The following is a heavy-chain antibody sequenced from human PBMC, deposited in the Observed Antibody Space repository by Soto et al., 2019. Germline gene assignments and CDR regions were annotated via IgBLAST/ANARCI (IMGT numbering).Heavy chain of an antibody. V-gene: IGHV4-34*01. J-gene: IGHJ4*02. Sequence: QVQLHQWGAGLLKPSETLSLTCAVSGGSFSGYFWGWIRQPPGKGLEWIGEVNYGGSTNYTPSLKGRHNMEVDTYNYQVSLRLTSVTAADPAAYCCVRGGLSGSSWYYFDCWGQGSLVAVSS. CDR1: GGSFSGYF. CDR2: VNYGGST. CDR3: VRGGLSGSSWYYFDC. D-gene: IGHD6-13*01.